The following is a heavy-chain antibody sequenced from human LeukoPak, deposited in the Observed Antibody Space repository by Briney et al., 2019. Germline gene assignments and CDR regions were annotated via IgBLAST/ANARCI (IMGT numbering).Heavy chain of an antibody. Sequence: PSQTLSLTCAVFGGSISSGDYPWSWIRQPPGKGLEWIGYIFHTGHTSYNPSHKSRVTISVDMSKNQLSLKLSSVTAADTAVYYCARGFYGSGSQFDYWGQGTLVTVSS. CDR1: GGSISSGDYP. J-gene: IGHJ4*02. CDR2: IFHTGHT. D-gene: IGHD3-10*01. CDR3: ARGFYGSGSQFDY. V-gene: IGHV4-30-2*01.